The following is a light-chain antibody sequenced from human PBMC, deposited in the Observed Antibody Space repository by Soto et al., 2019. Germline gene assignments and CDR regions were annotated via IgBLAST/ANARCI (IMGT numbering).Light chain of an antibody. J-gene: IGLJ2*01. Sequence: QSALTQPASVSGSPGQSITISCTGTSSDVGGYNYVSWYQQHPGKAPKLVIYDDSNRPSGVSNRFSGSKSGNTASLTISGLRAEDDADYYCSAFASSNTVIFGGVTKLTVL. V-gene: IGLV2-14*01. CDR3: SAFASSNTVI. CDR2: DDS. CDR1: SSDVGGYNY.